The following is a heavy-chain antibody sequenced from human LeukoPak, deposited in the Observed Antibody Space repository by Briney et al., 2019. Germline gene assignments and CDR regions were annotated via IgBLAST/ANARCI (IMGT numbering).Heavy chain of an antibody. Sequence: SETLSLTCTVSGGSITSGDYHWSWIRQPPGKGLEWIGYIDYSGSTYCNPSLKSRATLSVDTSKNQFSLRLNSVTVADTAMYYCATYKMGAGGKGSWGQGTLVTVSS. D-gene: IGHD6-13*01. CDR1: GGSITSGDYH. CDR3: ATYKMGAGGKGS. CDR2: IDYSGST. V-gene: IGHV4-30-4*01. J-gene: IGHJ5*02.